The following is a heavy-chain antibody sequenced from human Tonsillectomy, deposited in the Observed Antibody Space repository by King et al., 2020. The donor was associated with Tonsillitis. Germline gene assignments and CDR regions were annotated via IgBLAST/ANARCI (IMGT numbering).Heavy chain of an antibody. CDR2: IFYSGST. J-gene: IGHJ4*02. CDR3: ARLYYYGSGSYRYYFDS. CDR1: GGSISSTSCY. V-gene: IGHV4-39*01. Sequence: LQLQESGPGLVKPSETLSLTCAVSGGSISSTSCYWGWIRQPPGKGLEWIGNIFYSGSTYYNPSLKSRVTISVATSKNQFSLKLSSVTAADTAVYHCARLYYYGSGSYRYYFDSWGQGTLVTVSS. D-gene: IGHD3-10*01.